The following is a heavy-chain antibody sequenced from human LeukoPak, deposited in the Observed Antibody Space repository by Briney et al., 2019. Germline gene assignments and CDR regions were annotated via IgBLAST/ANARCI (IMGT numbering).Heavy chain of an antibody. Sequence: GGSLRLSCAASGFTLSSYAMSWVRQAPGKGLEWVSAISGSGGSTYYADSVKGRFTISRDNSKNTLYLQMNSLRAEDTAVYYCAKDSQFNYYGSGSYYYYFDYWGQGTLVTVSS. J-gene: IGHJ4*02. CDR2: ISGSGGST. V-gene: IGHV3-23*01. D-gene: IGHD3-10*01. CDR3: AKDSQFNYYGSGSYYYYFDY. CDR1: GFTLSSYA.